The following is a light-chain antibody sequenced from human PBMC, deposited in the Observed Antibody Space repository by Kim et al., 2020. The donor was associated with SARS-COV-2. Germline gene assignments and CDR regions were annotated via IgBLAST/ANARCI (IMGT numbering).Light chain of an antibody. CDR1: QSVSSN. Sequence: SPGERATLSCSASQSVSSNFAAYQQKPAQAARILIYGASTRATGIPARCSGSGSAREFTLTISSLQSEDVAVYYYQQYNNWPPWTFGQGTKVDIK. CDR2: GAS. J-gene: IGKJ1*01. V-gene: IGKV3-15*01. CDR3: QQYNNWPPWT.